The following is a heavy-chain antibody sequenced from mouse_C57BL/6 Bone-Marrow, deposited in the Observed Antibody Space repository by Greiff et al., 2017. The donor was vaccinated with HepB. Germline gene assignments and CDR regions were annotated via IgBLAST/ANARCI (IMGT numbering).Heavy chain of an antibody. D-gene: IGHD2-3*01. V-gene: IGHV1-53*01. CDR2: INPSNGGT. Sequence: QVQLQQPGTELVKPGASVKLSCKASGYTFTSYWMHWVKQRPGQGLEWIGNINPSNGGTNYNEKFKSKATLTVDKSSSTAYTQLSSLTSEDSAVYYGARRGGGYWAWFAYWGQGTLVTVSA. CDR1: GYTFTSYW. CDR3: ARRGGGYWAWFAY. J-gene: IGHJ3*01.